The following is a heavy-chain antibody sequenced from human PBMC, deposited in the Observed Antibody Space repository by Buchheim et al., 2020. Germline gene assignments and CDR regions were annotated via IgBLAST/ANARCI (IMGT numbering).Heavy chain of an antibody. V-gene: IGHV3-30-3*01. Sequence: QVQLVESGGGVVQPGRSLRLSCAASGFTFSSYAMHWVRQAPGKGLEWVAVISYDGSNKYYADSVKGRFTISRDNSKNTLYLQMNSLRAEDTAVYYCASTRFGYSSSWPHSETLDYWGQGTL. CDR1: GFTFSSYA. CDR3: ASTRFGYSSSWPHSETLDY. J-gene: IGHJ4*02. CDR2: ISYDGSNK. D-gene: IGHD6-13*01.